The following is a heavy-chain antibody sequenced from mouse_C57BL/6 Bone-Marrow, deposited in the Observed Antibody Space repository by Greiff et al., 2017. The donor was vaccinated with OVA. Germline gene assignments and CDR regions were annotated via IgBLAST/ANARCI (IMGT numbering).Heavy chain of an antibody. D-gene: IGHD2-4*01. V-gene: IGHV1-52*01. CDR1: GYTFTSYW. CDR3: ARSRCDYDWFAY. J-gene: IGHJ3*01. CDR2: IDPSDSET. Sequence: QVQLQQPGAELVRPGSSVKLSCKASGYTFTSYWTHWVKQRPIQGLEWIGNIDPSDSETHYNQKFTDKATLTVDKSSSTAYMQLSSLTSEDSAVYYCARSRCDYDWFAYWGQGTLVTVSA.